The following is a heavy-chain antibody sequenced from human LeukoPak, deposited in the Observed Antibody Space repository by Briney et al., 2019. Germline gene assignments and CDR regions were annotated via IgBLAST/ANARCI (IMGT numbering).Heavy chain of an antibody. CDR3: ARADSSGWAIDY. J-gene: IGHJ4*02. V-gene: IGHV4-38-2*01. Sequence: SETLSLTCAVSGYSSSSGYYWGWIRQPPGKGLEWIGSIYHSGSTYYNPSLKSRVTMSVDTSKNQFSLKLSSVTAADTAVYYCARADSSGWAIDYWGQGTLVTVSS. D-gene: IGHD6-19*01. CDR2: IYHSGST. CDR1: GYSSSSGYY.